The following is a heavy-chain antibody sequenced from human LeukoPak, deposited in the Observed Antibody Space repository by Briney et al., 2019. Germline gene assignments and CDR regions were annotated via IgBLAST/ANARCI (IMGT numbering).Heavy chain of an antibody. V-gene: IGHV3-7*03. CDR3: AREPPDYYYYGMDV. J-gene: IGHJ6*02. CDR2: IKEDGSEK. Sequence: PGGSLRLSCAASGFTFSSYWMTWVRQAPGKGLEWVANIKEDGSEKYYVDSVKGRFTISRDNARNSVSLQMNSLRAEDTAVYYCAREPPDYYYYGMDVWGQGTTVTVSS. CDR1: GFTFSSYW.